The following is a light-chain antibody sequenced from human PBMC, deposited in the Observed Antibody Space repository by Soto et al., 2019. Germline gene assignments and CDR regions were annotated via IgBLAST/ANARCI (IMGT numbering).Light chain of an antibody. V-gene: IGLV1-40*01. J-gene: IGLJ2*01. CDR2: GNS. CDR3: QSYDSSLSAYVV. CDR1: SSNIGADYD. Sequence: QAVVTQPPSVSGAPGQRVTISCTGSSSNIGADYDVHWYQQLPGTAPKLLIYGNSNRPSGVPDRFSGSKSGTSASLAITGLQAEDEADYYCQSYDSSLSAYVVFGGGTKLTVL.